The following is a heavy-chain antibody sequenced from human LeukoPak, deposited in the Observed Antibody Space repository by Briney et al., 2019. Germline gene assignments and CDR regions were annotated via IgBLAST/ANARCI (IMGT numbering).Heavy chain of an antibody. CDR3: ARDRAYMTTVTTGWFNP. D-gene: IGHD4-17*01. Sequence: SETLSLTCTVSGGSISSYYWSWIRQPAGKGLEWIGRIYTSGSTNYNPSLKSRVTMSVDTSKNQFSLKLSSVTAADTVVYYCARDRAYMTTVTTGWFNPWGQGTLVTVSS. J-gene: IGHJ5*02. V-gene: IGHV4-4*07. CDR1: GGSISSYY. CDR2: IYTSGST.